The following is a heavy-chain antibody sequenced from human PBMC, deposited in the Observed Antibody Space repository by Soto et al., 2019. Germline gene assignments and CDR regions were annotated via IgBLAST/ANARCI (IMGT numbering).Heavy chain of an antibody. CDR3: ARESGYPLDY. J-gene: IGHJ4*02. CDR2: INAGDDNT. D-gene: IGHD3-22*01. Sequence: QVQLVQSGAEVKKPGASVKVSCKASGYTYNNYVMHWVRQAPGQRLEWMGSINAGDDNTKYSQKFQGRVTITTDTSASTAYMELSSLRSEDTAVYYCARESGYPLDYWGQGTLVTVSS. CDR1: GYTYNNYV. V-gene: IGHV1-3*01.